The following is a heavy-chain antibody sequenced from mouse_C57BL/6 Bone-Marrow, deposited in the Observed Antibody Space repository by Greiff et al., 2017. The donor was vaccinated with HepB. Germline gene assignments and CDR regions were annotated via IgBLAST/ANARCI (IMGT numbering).Heavy chain of an antibody. D-gene: IGHD1-1*01. CDR3: AWGAYYYGSRYAMDY. J-gene: IGHJ4*01. Sequence: VKLVESGPELVKPGASVKISCKASGYAFSSSWMNWVKQRPGKGLEWIGRIYPGNGDTSYNQKFKGKATLTADKSSSTAYMQLSSLTSEDSAVYYCAWGAYYYGSRYAMDYWGQGTSVTVSS. CDR1: GYAFSSSW. V-gene: IGHV1-82*01. CDR2: IYPGNGDT.